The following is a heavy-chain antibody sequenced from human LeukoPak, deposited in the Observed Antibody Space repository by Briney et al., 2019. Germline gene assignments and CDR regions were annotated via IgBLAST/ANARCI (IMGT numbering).Heavy chain of an antibody. CDR2: ISWNSGSI. CDR3: AKGSLLGN. Sequence: GRSLRLSCAASGFTFDDYAMHWVRQAPGKGLEWVSGISWNSGSIGYADSVKGRFTISRDNAKNSLYLQMNSLRAEDTALYYCAKGSLLGNWGQGTLVTVSS. V-gene: IGHV3-9*01. D-gene: IGHD3-10*01. CDR1: GFTFDDYA. J-gene: IGHJ4*02.